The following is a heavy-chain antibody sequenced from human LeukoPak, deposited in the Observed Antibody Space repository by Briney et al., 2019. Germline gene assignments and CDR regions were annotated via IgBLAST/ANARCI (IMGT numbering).Heavy chain of an antibody. J-gene: IGHJ4*02. V-gene: IGHV3-21*01. D-gene: IGHD1-26*01. CDR2: ISSSSSYI. Sequence: PGGSLRLSCAASGFTFSSYSMNWVRQAPGKGLEWVSSISSSSSYIYYADSVKGRFTISRDNAKNSLYLQMNSLRAEDTAVYYCARGGIVIVGATTLDYWGQGTLVTVSS. CDR3: ARGGIVIVGATTLDY. CDR1: GFTFSSYS.